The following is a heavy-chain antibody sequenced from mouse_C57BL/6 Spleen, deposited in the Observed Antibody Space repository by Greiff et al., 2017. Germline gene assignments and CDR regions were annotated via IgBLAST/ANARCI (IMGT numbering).Heavy chain of an antibody. CDR2: ISDGGSYT. V-gene: IGHV5-4*03. CDR1: GFTFSSYA. CDR3: ARVSGHFDY. Sequence: EVKLQESGGGLVKPGGSLKLSCAASGFTFSSYAMSWVRQTPEKRLEWVATISDGGSYTYYPDNVKGRFTISRDNAKNNLYLQMSHLKSEDTAMYYCARVSGHFDYWGQGTTLTVSS. D-gene: IGHD3-2*02. J-gene: IGHJ2*01.